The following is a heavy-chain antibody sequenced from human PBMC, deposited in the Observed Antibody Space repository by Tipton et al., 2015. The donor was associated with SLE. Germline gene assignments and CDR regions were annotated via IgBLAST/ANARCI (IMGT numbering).Heavy chain of an antibody. J-gene: IGHJ6*03. V-gene: IGHV4-34*01. CDR1: GGSFSDYY. Sequence: TLSLTCAVYGGSFSDYYWSWIRQPPGKGLEWIGEINHSGSTNYNPSLKSRVTISVDTSKNQFSLKLSSVTAADTAVNYCARGGLTYGYYYYMDVWGKGTTVTVSS. CDR3: ARGGLTYGYYYYMDV. D-gene: IGHD2-21*02. CDR2: INHSGST.